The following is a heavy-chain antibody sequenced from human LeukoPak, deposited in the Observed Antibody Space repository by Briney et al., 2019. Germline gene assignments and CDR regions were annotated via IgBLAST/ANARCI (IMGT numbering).Heavy chain of an antibody. V-gene: IGHV4-59*01. CDR2: IYYSGST. CDR1: GGSISSYY. D-gene: IGHD4-17*01. J-gene: IGHJ4*02. Sequence: SETLSLTCTVSGGSISSYYWSWIRQPPGKGLEWIGYIYYSGSTNYNPSLKSRVTISVDTSKNQFSLKLSSVTAADTAAYYCARGTYYGAYTYWGQGTLVTVSS. CDR3: ARGTYYGAYTY.